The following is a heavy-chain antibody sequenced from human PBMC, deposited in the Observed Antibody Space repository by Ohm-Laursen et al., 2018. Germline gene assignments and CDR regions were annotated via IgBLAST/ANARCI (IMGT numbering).Heavy chain of an antibody. CDR1: GFTFSNYG. D-gene: IGHD6-19*01. CDR2: ISYDGSNK. J-gene: IGHJ4*02. V-gene: IGHV3-30*03. Sequence: SLRLSCAASGFTFSNYGMHWVRQAPGKGLEWVAVISYDGSNKYYADSVKGRFTISRDNSKNTLYLQMNSLRAEDTAVYYCARESMDSSGWRWGQGTLVTVSS. CDR3: ARESMDSSGWR.